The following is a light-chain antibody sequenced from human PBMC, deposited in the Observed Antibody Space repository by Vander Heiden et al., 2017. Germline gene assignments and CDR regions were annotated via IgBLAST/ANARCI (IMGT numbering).Light chain of an antibody. J-gene: IGKJ1*01. CDR2: KAS. V-gene: IGKV1-5*03. CDR3: QQYYNFWT. CDR1: QSVVTW. Sequence: DIQMTQSPSTLSASVEDRVTITCRASQSVVTWLAWYQQKPGRAPKLLISKASSLESGVPSRFSGSGSGTEFTLSISSLQPDDFGTYYCQQYYNFWTFGQGTKVEIK.